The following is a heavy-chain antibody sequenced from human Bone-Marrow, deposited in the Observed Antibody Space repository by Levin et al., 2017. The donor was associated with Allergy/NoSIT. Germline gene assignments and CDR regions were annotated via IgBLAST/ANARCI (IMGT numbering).Heavy chain of an antibody. D-gene: IGHD2-15*01. CDR3: ARTLKAVYYFDY. J-gene: IGHJ4*02. Sequence: ETLSLTCTVSGGSISSYYWSWTRQPPGKGLEWIGYIYNSGSTNYNPSLKSRVTISVDTSKNQFSLKLSSVTAADTAVYYCARTLKAVYYFDYWGQGTLVTVSS. V-gene: IGHV4-59*08. CDR2: IYNSGST. CDR1: GGSISSYY.